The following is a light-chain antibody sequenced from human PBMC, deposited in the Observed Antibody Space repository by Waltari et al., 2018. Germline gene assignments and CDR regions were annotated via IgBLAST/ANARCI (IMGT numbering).Light chain of an antibody. J-gene: IGLJ2*01. CDR2: DVH. Sequence: QSALTQPPSVSGSPGQAVTIPCPGPSSDFGNYTRVPWYQQSPGTAPKLIIYDVHNRPSGVSNRFSGSKSGNTASLTISGLQAEDEADYYCSSYTTNTRIFGGGTKVTVL. V-gene: IGLV2-18*02. CDR1: SSDFGNYTR. CDR3: SSYTTNTRI.